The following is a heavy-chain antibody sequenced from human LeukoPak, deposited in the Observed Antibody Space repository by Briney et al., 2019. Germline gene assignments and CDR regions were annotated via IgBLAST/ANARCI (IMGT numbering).Heavy chain of an antibody. V-gene: IGHV7-4-1*02. CDR2: INTNTGNP. CDR1: GYTFTSYA. CDR3: ARGRRLLWFGELHPNDY. Sequence: ASVKVSCKASGYTFTSYAMNWVRQAPGQGLEWMGWINTNTGNPTYAQGFTGRFVFSLDTSVSTAYLQISSLKAEDTAVYYCARGRRLLWFGELHPNDYWGQGTLVTVSS. D-gene: IGHD3-10*01. J-gene: IGHJ4*02.